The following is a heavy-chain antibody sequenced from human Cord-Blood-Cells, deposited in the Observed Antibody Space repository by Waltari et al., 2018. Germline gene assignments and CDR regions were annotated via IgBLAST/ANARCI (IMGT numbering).Heavy chain of an antibody. CDR1: GYTFTGSY. CDR2: INPNSGGT. D-gene: IGHD4-17*01. CDR3: ARVSFGGDGDYDAFDI. J-gene: IGHJ3*02. Sequence: QVQLVQSGAEVKKPGASVTVSCKASGYTFTGSYMHWLRLAPGQGLEWMGWINPNSGGTNYAQKFQGWVTMTRDTSISTAYMELSRLRSDDTAVYYCARVSFGGDGDYDAFDIWGQGTMVTVSS. V-gene: IGHV1-2*04.